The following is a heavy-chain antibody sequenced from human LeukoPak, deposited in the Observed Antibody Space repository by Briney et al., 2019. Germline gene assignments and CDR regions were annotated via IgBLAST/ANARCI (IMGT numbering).Heavy chain of an antibody. D-gene: IGHD3-22*01. J-gene: IGHJ4*02. Sequence: GRSLRLSCAASGFTFSSYATSWVRQAPGKGLEWVSAISGSGGSTYYADSVKGRFTISRDNSKNTLYLQMNSLRAEDTAVYYCAKDLTADMIVVVIPVDYWGQGTLVTVSS. CDR3: AKDLTADMIVVVIPVDY. CDR1: GFTFSSYA. CDR2: ISGSGGST. V-gene: IGHV3-23*01.